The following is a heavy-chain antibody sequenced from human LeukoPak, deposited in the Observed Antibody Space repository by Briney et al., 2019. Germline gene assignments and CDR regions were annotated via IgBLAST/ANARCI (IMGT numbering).Heavy chain of an antibody. CDR1: GYTFSSYD. V-gene: IGHV1-8*03. J-gene: IGHJ6*03. CDR3: ARVDYYYCMDV. Sequence: ASVKVSCKASGYTFSSYDINWVRQATGQGLEWMGWMNPNSGNTGYAQKFQGRVTITRNTSISTAYMELSSLRSEDTAVYYCARVDYYYCMDVWGKGTTVTISS. CDR2: MNPNSGNT.